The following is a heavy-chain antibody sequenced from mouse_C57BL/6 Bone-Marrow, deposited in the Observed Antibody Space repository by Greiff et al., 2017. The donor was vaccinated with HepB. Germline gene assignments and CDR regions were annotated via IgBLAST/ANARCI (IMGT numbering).Heavy chain of an antibody. CDR3: ARGLSIRYFDV. D-gene: IGHD6-1*01. CDR2: INYDGSST. V-gene: IGHV5-16*01. CDR1: GFTFSDYY. Sequence: EVQLVESEGGLVQPGSSMKLSCTAYGFTFSDYYMAWVRQVPEKGLEWVANINYDGSSTYYLDSLKSRFIISRDNAKNILYLQMSSLKSEDTATYYCARGLSIRYFDVWGTGTTVTVSS. J-gene: IGHJ1*03.